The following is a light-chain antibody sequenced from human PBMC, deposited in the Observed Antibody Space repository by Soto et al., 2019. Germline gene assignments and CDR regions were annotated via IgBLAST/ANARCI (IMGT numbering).Light chain of an antibody. CDR3: QSYDSSLSGWV. CDR1: SSNIGAGFD. V-gene: IGLV1-40*01. CDR2: DNS. Sequence: QSVLTQPPSVSGAPGQRVTISCTGSSSNIGAGFDVHWYQQLPGTAPKLLIYDNSYRPSGVPDRFSGSKSGTSASLAITGXXXXXXXXXXCQSYDSSLSGWVFGTGTKVTVL. J-gene: IGLJ1*01.